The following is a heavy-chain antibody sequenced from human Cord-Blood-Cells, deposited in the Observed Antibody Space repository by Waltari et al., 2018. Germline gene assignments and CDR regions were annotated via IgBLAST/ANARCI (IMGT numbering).Heavy chain of an antibody. V-gene: IGHV3-15*01. Sequence: EVQLVESGGGLVKPGGSLRLSCAASGFTFSNAWMSWVRPAPGKGLEWVGRIKSKTDGGTTDYAAPVKGRFTISRDDSKNTLYLQMNSLKTEDTAVYYCTTDRAGVALYGMDVWGQGTTVTVSS. D-gene: IGHD3-3*01. CDR2: IKSKTDGGTT. CDR3: TTDRAGVALYGMDV. CDR1: GFTFSNAW. J-gene: IGHJ6*02.